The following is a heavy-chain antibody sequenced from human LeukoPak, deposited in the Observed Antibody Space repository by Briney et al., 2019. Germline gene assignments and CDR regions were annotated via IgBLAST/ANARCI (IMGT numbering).Heavy chain of an antibody. V-gene: IGHV3-7*01. CDR1: GFTFSSYW. CDR3: ARDIAAAGKGVYYYYGMDV. J-gene: IGHJ6*02. Sequence: PGGSLRLSCAASGFTFSSYWMSWVRQAPGKGLEWVANIKQDGSEKYYVDSVKGRFTISRDNAKNSLYLQMNSLRAEDTAVYYCARDIAAAGKGVYYYYGMDVWGQGTTVTVSS. CDR2: IKQDGSEK. D-gene: IGHD6-13*01.